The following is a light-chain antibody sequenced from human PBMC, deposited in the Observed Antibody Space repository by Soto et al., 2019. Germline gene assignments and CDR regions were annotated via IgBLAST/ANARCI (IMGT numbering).Light chain of an antibody. V-gene: IGKV4-1*01. CDR2: GAS. J-gene: IGKJ5*01. Sequence: DIVMTQSPDSLSVSLGERATINGSCSQSGLYSSNNKNYLAWYQQKPGQAPRLLISGASTRATGVPARFSGGGSGTEFTLTITSLQSEDFAVYWCQQYNNWPLTFGPGTRLEIK. CDR1: QSGLYSSNNKNY. CDR3: QQYNNWPLT.